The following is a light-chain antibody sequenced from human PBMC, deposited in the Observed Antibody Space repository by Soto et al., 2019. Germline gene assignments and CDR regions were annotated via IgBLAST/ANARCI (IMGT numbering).Light chain of an antibody. CDR3: SSYSGSNNFVV. J-gene: IGLJ2*01. V-gene: IGLV2-8*01. CDR1: SSDVGGYNY. CDR2: EVS. Sequence: QSALTQPPSASGSPGQSVTISCTGTSSDVGGYNYVSWYQQHPGKATKLMIYEVSNRPSGVSDRFSGSKSGNTASLTVSGLQAKDEADYYCSSYSGSNNFVVFGGGTKVTVL.